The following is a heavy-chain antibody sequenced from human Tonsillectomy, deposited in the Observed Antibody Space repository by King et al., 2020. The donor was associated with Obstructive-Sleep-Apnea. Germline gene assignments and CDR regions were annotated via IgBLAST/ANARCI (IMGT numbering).Heavy chain of an antibody. J-gene: IGHJ5*02. CDR2: ISSSSSYI. CDR3: ARDPNYYDRSGTSWFDP. V-gene: IGHV3-21*01. CDR1: GFTFSSYS. Sequence: VQLVQSGGGLVKPGGSLRLSCAASGFTFSSYSMNWVRQAPGKGLEWVSSISSSSSYIYYADSVMGRFTISRDNAKNSLYLQMNSLRAEDTAVYYCARDPNYYDRSGTSWFDPWGQGTLVTVSS. D-gene: IGHD3-22*01.